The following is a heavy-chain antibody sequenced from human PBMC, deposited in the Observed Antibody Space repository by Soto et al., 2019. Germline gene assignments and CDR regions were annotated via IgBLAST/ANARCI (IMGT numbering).Heavy chain of an antibody. J-gene: IGHJ4*02. Sequence: ELQLVESGGGLIQPGGSLRLSCAASGFTVTRNYMTWVRLAPGKGLECVSTIHTGGKTFYTDSVKGRFTVSRDASKNTVDLQMNTLSGEETAVYYCATGGSKRVRGAIVEVFHLEFWGRGTVVTVSS. CDR2: IHTGGKT. V-gene: IGHV3-53*02. D-gene: IGHD3-10*01. CDR1: GFTVTRNY. CDR3: ATGGSKRVRGAIVEVFHLEF.